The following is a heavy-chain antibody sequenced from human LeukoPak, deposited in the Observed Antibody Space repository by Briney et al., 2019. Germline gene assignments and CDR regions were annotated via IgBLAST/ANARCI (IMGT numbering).Heavy chain of an antibody. Sequence: PGGSLRLSCAASGFTFSDYYMSWIRQAPGKGLEWVSYISSSGSTIYYADSVKGRFTISRDNSKNTLYLQMNSLSAEDTAVYYCAKAPPTYGPYYFDYWGQGTLVTVPS. CDR3: AKAPPTYGPYYFDY. D-gene: IGHD4-17*01. J-gene: IGHJ4*02. CDR2: ISSSGSTI. V-gene: IGHV3-11*01. CDR1: GFTFSDYY.